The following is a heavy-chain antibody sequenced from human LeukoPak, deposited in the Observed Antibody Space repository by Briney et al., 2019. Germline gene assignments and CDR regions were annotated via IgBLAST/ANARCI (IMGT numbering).Heavy chain of an antibody. J-gene: IGHJ5*02. CDR1: GFTFSSYA. V-gene: IGHV3-23*01. CDR3: ARTPSRTSIFGVVRYWFDP. Sequence: GGSLRLSCAVSGFTFSSYAMSWVRQAPGKGLEWVSAISGSGGSTYYADSVKGRFTISRDNSKNTLYLQMNSLRAEDTAVYYCARTPSRTSIFGVVRYWFDPWGQGTLVTVSS. CDR2: ISGSGGST. D-gene: IGHD3-3*01.